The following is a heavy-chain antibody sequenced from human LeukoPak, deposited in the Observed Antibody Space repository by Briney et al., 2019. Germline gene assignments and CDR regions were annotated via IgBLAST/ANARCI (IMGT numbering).Heavy chain of an antibody. CDR2: ISAYNGNT. Sequence: ASVKVSCKASGYTFTSYGISWVRQAPGQGLEWMGWISAYNGNTNYAQKLQGRVTMTTDTSTSTAYMELRSLRSDDTAVYYCARESGVKGAGYMDVWGKGTTVTVSS. J-gene: IGHJ6*03. D-gene: IGHD7-27*01. CDR1: GYTFTSYG. CDR3: ARESGVKGAGYMDV. V-gene: IGHV1-18*01.